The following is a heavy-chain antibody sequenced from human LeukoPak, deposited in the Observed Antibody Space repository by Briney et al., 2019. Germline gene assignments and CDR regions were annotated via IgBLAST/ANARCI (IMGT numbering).Heavy chain of an antibody. CDR1: GFTFSSYA. CDR2: ISYDGSNK. V-gene: IGHV3-30*04. Sequence: PGRSLRLSCAASGFTFSSYAMHWVRQAPGKGLEWVAVISYDGSNKYYGDSVKGRFTISRDNSKNTLYLQMNSLRAEDEAVYYCARVNNYYDSPFRYWGQGTLVTVSS. J-gene: IGHJ4*02. D-gene: IGHD3-22*01. CDR3: ARVNNYYDSPFRY.